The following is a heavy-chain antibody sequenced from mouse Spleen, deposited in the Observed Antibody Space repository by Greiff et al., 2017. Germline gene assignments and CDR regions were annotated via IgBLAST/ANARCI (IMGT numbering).Heavy chain of an antibody. V-gene: IGHV1-9*01. Sequence: VQLQQSGAELMKPGASVKISCKATGYTFSSYWIEWVKQRPGHGLEWIGEILPGSGSTNYNEKFKGKATFTADTSSNTAYMQLSSLTSEDSAVYYCASFNWERYYFDYWGQGTTLTVSS. J-gene: IGHJ2*01. CDR2: ILPGSGST. D-gene: IGHD4-1*01. CDR3: ASFNWERYYFDY. CDR1: GYTFSSYW.